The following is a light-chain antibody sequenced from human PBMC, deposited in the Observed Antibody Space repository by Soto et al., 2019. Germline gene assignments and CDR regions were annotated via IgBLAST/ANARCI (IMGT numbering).Light chain of an antibody. CDR3: QQYGRSTFT. Sequence: EVVLTQSPGTLSLSPGERATLSCRASQSVRSSYVAWYQQKPGQAPRLLIYGASSRATGIPDRFSGSGSGTDFTLTISRLEPEDFAVYYCQQYGRSTFTCGPGTTVDMK. CDR2: GAS. CDR1: QSVRSSY. V-gene: IGKV3-20*01. J-gene: IGKJ3*01.